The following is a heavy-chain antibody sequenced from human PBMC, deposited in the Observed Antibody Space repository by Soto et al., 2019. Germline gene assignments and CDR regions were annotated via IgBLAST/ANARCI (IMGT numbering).Heavy chain of an antibody. Sequence: EVHLVESGGGLVQPGGSLRLSCAASGFTFSSFWMHWVRQAPGKGLEWVSRTNEDGSTINYADSVKGRFTISRDNAKNPLYMEMKGLGVEDAVVFYCTGDLGGGGGYWGPGTLVTVSS. J-gene: IGHJ4*02. D-gene: IGHD3-16*01. V-gene: IGHV3-74*01. CDR3: TGDLGGGGGY. CDR2: TNEDGSTI. CDR1: GFTFSSFW.